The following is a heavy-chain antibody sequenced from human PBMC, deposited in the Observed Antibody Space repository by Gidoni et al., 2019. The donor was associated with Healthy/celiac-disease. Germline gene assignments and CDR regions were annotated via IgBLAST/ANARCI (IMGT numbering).Heavy chain of an antibody. J-gene: IGHJ4*02. V-gene: IGHV1-2*02. D-gene: IGHD6-13*01. Sequence: VKKPGASVKVSCKASGYTFTGYYMHWVRQAPGQGLEWMGWINPNSGGTNYAQKFQGRVTMTRDTSISTAYMELSRLRSDDTAVYYCARDPAYSSSWYYFDYWGQGTLVTVSS. CDR3: ARDPAYSSSWYYFDY. CDR2: INPNSGGT. CDR1: GYTFTGYY.